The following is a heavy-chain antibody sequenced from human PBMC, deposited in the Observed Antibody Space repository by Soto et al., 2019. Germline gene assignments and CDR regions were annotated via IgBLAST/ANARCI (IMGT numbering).Heavy chain of an antibody. V-gene: IGHV1-69*02. CDR2: IIPILGLA. CDR3: ARASRLGYCSSSSCYDALDI. J-gene: IGHJ3*02. CDR1: EGTFSSYT. D-gene: IGHD2-2*01. Sequence: SVKVSCKASEGTFSSYTISWVRQAPGQGLEWMGRIIPILGLANYAQRFQGRVTITADKSTSTAYMELSSLRSEDTAVYYCARASRLGYCSSSSCYDALDIWGQGTMVTVSS.